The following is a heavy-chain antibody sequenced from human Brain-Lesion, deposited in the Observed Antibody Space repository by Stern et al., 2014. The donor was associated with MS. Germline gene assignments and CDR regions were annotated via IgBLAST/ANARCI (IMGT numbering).Heavy chain of an antibody. V-gene: IGHV4-39*01. CDR2: IYYSGNT. CDR3: AGEEDIRYCSGGSCTGNWFDP. J-gene: IGHJ5*02. Sequence: QVQLVQWGPGLVKPSETLSLTCTVAGGSVSSTSYAWAWIRQPPGKGLEWIGTIYYSGNTYYSPSLKSRLTISLDTSKNQFSLPLGSVTAADTAVYYCAGEEDIRYCSGGSCTGNWFDPWGQGTLVTVSS. D-gene: IGHD2-15*01. CDR1: GGSVSSTSYA.